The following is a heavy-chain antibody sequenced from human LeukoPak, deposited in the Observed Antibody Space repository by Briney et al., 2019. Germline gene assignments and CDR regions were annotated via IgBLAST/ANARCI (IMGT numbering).Heavy chain of an antibody. V-gene: IGHV3-23*01. CDR3: AKGHRESSSFFDS. Sequence: GGSLRLSCAAFTGFAMSWVRQAPGNSLEWVSAINGGAADTYHPVSVKGRFTISRDNYNNTLYLQMNSLRGDDTAVYYCAKGHRESSSFFDSWGQGIPVTVSS. CDR2: INGGAADT. J-gene: IGHJ4*02. CDR1: TGFA.